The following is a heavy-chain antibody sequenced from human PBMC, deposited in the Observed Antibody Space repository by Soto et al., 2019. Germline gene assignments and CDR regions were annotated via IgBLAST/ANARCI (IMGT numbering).Heavy chain of an antibody. CDR1: GGSISSSSYY. J-gene: IGHJ4*02. V-gene: IGHV4-39*01. CDR2: IYYSGST. Sequence: QLQLQESGPGLVKPSETLSLTCTVSGGSISSSSYYWGWIRQPPGKGLEWIGSIYYSGSTYYNPSLKSRVTISVDTSKNQFSLKLSSVTAADTAVYYCARRMGIAAQVDYWGQGTLVTVSS. D-gene: IGHD6-13*01. CDR3: ARRMGIAAQVDY.